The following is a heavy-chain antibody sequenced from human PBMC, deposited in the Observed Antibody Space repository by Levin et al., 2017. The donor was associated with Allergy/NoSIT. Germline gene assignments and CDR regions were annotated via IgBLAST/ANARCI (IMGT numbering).Heavy chain of an antibody. CDR2: IIPILGIA. CDR3: AGTTYYYDSSGYAFDI. J-gene: IGHJ3*02. CDR1: GGTFSSYT. Sequence: KISCKASGGTFSSYTISWVRQAPGQGLEWMGRIIPILGIANYAQKFQGRVTITADKSTSTAYMELSSLRSEDTAVYYCAGTTYYYDSSGYAFDIWGQGTMVTVSS. D-gene: IGHD3-22*01. V-gene: IGHV1-69*02.